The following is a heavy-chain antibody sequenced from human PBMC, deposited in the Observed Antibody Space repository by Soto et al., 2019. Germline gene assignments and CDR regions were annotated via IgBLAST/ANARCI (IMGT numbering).Heavy chain of an antibody. D-gene: IGHD3-10*01. CDR3: ARLYGSGSYYYYYYGMDV. CDR1: GYSFTSYW. Sequence: PGESLKISCKGSGYSFTSYWIGWVRQVPGKGLEWMGIIYPGDSDTRYSPSFQGQVTISADKSISTAYLQWSSLKASDTAMYYCARLYGSGSYYYYYYGMDVWGQGTTVTVSS. CDR2: IYPGDSDT. J-gene: IGHJ6*02. V-gene: IGHV5-51*01.